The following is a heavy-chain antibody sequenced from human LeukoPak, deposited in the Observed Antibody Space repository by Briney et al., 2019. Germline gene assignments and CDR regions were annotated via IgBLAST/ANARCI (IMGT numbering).Heavy chain of an antibody. CDR3: ARVMAGYSYMDV. CDR2: ISWNSGSI. J-gene: IGHJ6*03. CDR1: GFTFDDYA. Sequence: GGSLRLSCAASGFTFDDYAMHWVRQAPGKGLAWVSGISWNSGSIGYADSVKGRFTISRDNAKNSLYLQMNSLRAEDMAVYYCARVMAGYSYMDVWGKGTTVTVSS. V-gene: IGHV3-9*03.